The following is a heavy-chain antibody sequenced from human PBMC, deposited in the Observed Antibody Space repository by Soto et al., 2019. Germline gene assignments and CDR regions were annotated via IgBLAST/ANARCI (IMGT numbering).Heavy chain of an antibody. CDR2: ISYDGSNK. J-gene: IGHJ4*02. V-gene: IGHV3-30*18. CDR3: AKIQGYCSGGSCYSPHDY. CDR1: GFTFSSYG. D-gene: IGHD2-15*01. Sequence: GGSLRLSCAASGFTFSSYGMHWVRQAPGKGLEWVAVISYDGSNKYYADSVKGRFTISRDNSKNTLYLQMNSLRAEDTAVYYCAKIQGYCSGGSCYSPHDYWGQGTLVTVSS.